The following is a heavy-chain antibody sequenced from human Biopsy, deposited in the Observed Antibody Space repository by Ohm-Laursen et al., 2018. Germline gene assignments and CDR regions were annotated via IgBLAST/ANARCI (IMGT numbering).Heavy chain of an antibody. CDR1: GDSVTKYY. CDR3: ARDSGILNYGNFKYHHYYGMDV. Sequence: SQTLSLTCTVSGDSVTKYYWSWIRQPPGKGLEWIGHIYYSVMTNYNPSLQSRVSISVDTSRNRVSLTLSSVTAADTAVYYCARDSGILNYGNFKYHHYYGMDVWGQGTRVTVSS. CDR2: IYYSVMT. J-gene: IGHJ6*02. V-gene: IGHV4-59*02. D-gene: IGHD4-11*01.